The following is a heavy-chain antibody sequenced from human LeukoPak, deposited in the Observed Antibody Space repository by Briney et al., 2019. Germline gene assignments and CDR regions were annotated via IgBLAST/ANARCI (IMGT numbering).Heavy chain of an antibody. CDR3: ARVYTFGPDY. CDR2: INTDGSTT. Sequence: GGSLRLSCAASGFTFSSYWMSWVRQAPGKGLVWVSRINTDGSTTSYADSVKGRFTISRDNAKNTLYLQMNSLRAEDTAVYYCARVYTFGPDYWGQGTLVTVSS. D-gene: IGHD3-3*01. V-gene: IGHV3-74*01. J-gene: IGHJ4*02. CDR1: GFTFSSYW.